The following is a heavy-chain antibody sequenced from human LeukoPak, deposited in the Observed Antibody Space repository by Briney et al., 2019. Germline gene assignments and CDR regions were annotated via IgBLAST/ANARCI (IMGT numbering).Heavy chain of an antibody. CDR3: ARVRNYYDSSGPLDY. D-gene: IGHD3-22*01. CDR1: RFAFDNFA. V-gene: IGHV3-23*01. Sequence: GGSLRLSCAASRFAFDNFAMSWVRQAPGKGLKWVATVNDNGAATFYADSVKGRFTISRDNSYNTVSLQMNGLRDDDTGVYYCARVRNYYDSSGPLDYWGQGTLVTVSS. J-gene: IGHJ4*02. CDR2: VNDNGAAT.